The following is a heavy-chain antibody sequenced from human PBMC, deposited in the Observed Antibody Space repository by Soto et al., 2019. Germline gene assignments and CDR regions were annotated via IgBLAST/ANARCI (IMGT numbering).Heavy chain of an antibody. V-gene: IGHV4-59*01. J-gene: IGHJ4*02. CDR2: VYYNGNT. D-gene: IGHD5-12*01. CDR3: ARALALWSSGYFYFDY. CDR1: GGSINDYY. Sequence: ETLSLTCTVSGGSINDYYWTWVRRTPGKGLQWVGYVYYNGNTNYNPSLKSRVTISLDTSRNQFSLKLNSVTAADTAVYYCARALALWSSGYFYFDYWGLGTLVTVSS.